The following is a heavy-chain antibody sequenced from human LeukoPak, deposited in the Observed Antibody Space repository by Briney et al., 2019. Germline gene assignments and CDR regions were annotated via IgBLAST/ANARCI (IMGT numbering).Heavy chain of an antibody. Sequence: ASVKVSCKASGYTFIGYYMHWVRQAPGQGLEGMGWIDPNSGGTNYAQKFQGRVTMTRDTSISTAYMELSRLKSDDTAVYYCASFSEYSSSRGLNWFDPWGQGTLVTVSS. CDR2: IDPNSGGT. CDR1: GYTFIGYY. CDR3: ASFSEYSSSRGLNWFDP. J-gene: IGHJ5*02. D-gene: IGHD6-13*01. V-gene: IGHV1-2*02.